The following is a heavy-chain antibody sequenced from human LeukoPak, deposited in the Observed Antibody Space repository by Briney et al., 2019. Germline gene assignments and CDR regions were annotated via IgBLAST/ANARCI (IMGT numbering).Heavy chain of an antibody. CDR2: INHSGST. D-gene: IGHD2-2*02. Sequence: SETLSLTCAVYGGSFSGYYWSWIRQPPGKGLERIGEINHSGSTNYNPSLKSRVTISVDTSKNQFSLKLSSVTAADTAVYYCARVVPAAIASGAHFDYWGQGTLVTVSS. CDR1: GGSFSGYY. V-gene: IGHV4-34*01. J-gene: IGHJ4*02. CDR3: ARVVPAAIASGAHFDY.